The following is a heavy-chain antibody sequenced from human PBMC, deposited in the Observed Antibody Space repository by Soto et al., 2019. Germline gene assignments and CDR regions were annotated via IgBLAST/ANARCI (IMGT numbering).Heavy chain of an antibody. J-gene: IGHJ6*03. Sequence: QVQLQQWGAGPLKPSETLSLTCAVYGGSFSGYQWTWIRQTPGKGLEWIGEINDSGNINYNPSLKSRVTILLDTPKKQISLKLSSVTAADSAVYYCARGLILWFGELSRRGGYYYYMDVWGKGTTVTVSS. D-gene: IGHD3-10*01. V-gene: IGHV4-34*01. CDR3: ARGLILWFGELSRRGGYYYYMDV. CDR2: INDSGNI. CDR1: GGSFSGYQ.